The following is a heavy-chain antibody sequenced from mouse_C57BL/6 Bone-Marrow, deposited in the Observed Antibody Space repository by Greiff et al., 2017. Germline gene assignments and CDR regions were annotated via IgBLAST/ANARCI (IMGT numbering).Heavy chain of an antibody. D-gene: IGHD2-4*01. CDR2: INPNNGGT. CDR3: ARWGDYAWFAY. J-gene: IGHJ3*01. V-gene: IGHV1-26*01. CDR1: GYTFTDYY. Sequence: EVQLQQSGPELVKPGASVKISCKASGYTFTDYYMNWVKQSHGKSLEWIGDINPNNGGTSYNQKFKGNATLTVDKSSSTAYMELRSLTSEDSAVYYCARWGDYAWFAYWGQGTLVTVSA.